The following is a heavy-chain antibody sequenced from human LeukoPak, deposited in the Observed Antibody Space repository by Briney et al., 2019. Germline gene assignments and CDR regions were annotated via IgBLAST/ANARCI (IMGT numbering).Heavy chain of an antibody. Sequence: SGPTLVNPIQTLTLTCTFSGFSLSTSGMCVSWIRQPPGKALEWLARIDWDDDKYYSTSLKTRLTISKDTSKNQVVLTMTNMDPVDTATYYCARMSLYSGIVRPFDYWGQGTLVTVSS. J-gene: IGHJ4*02. V-gene: IGHV2-70*11. D-gene: IGHD3-10*02. CDR2: IDWDDDK. CDR1: GFSLSTSGMC. CDR3: ARMSLYSGIVRPFDY.